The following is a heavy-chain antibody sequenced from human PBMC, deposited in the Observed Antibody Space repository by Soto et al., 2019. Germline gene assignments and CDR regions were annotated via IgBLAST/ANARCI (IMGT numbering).Heavy chain of an antibody. V-gene: IGHV3-48*03. J-gene: IGHJ3*02. CDR2: IDHRITTT. CDR1: GFSFDSYE. CDR3: TRTHSGYIGYHLYDI. D-gene: IGHD5-12*01. Sequence: PGGSLRLSCVGSGFSFDSYEMIWVRQPPGRGLEWISYIDHRITTTYYADSVKGRFTISRDNAGNSLFLQMDNLRVEDTAVYYCTRTHSGYIGYHLYDIWGQGTLVTVSS.